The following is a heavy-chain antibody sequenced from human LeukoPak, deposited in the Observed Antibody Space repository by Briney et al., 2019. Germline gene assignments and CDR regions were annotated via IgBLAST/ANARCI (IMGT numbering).Heavy chain of an antibody. CDR1: GFTFSDYY. CDR3: ARDERGYCSSTSCLHDAFDI. Sequence: GGSLRLSCAASGFTFSDYYMRWIRQAPGKGLEWVSYISSSSSYTNYADSVKGRFTISRDNAKNSLYLQMNSLRAEDTAVYYCARDERGYCSSTSCLHDAFDIWGQGTMVTVSS. CDR2: ISSSSSYT. J-gene: IGHJ3*02. D-gene: IGHD2-2*01. V-gene: IGHV3-11*06.